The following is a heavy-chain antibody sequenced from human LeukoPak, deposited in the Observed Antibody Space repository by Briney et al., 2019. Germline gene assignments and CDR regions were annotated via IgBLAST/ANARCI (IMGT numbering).Heavy chain of an antibody. D-gene: IGHD4/OR15-4a*01. V-gene: IGHV3-23*01. J-gene: IGHJ2*01. Sequence: GGSLRLSCATFGLSFGSYAMSWVRQAPGKGLEWVSAISSSGGSTYYANSVKGRFTISRDNSKYTLYLQVNSLRAEDTAVYYCARDRAVLDPSYFDLWGRGTLVTVSS. CDR2: ISSSGGST. CDR1: GLSFGSYA. CDR3: ARDRAVLDPSYFDL.